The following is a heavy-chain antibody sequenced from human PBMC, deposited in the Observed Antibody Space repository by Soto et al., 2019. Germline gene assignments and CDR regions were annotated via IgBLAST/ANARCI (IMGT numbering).Heavy chain of an antibody. D-gene: IGHD1-26*01. Sequence: QVQLAQSGAEVKKPGASVKVSCKASGYTFTDYYLHWVRQAPGQGLEWMGWINPKSGGTHCAQNFQGRVTMTSDTSNSTASMELSRLTSDDTAIYYCARDGELVGATLFTCCGQGILVTVSS. CDR1: GYTFTDYY. CDR2: INPKSGGT. J-gene: IGHJ4*02. CDR3: ARDGELVGATLFTC. V-gene: IGHV1-2*02.